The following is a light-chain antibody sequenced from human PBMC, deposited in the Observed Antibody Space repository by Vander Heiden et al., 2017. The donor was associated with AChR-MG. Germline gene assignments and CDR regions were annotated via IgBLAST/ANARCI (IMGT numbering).Light chain of an antibody. CDR3: SSYTSSSTHYV. CDR2: DVS. V-gene: IGLV2-14*01. J-gene: IGLJ1*01. CDR1: SSDVGGYNY. Sequence: QSALTQPASVSGSPGQSITISCTGTSSDVGGYNYVYWYQQHPGKAPKLMIYDVSKRPSGVSNRFSGSKSGNTASLTISGLQAEDEADYYCSSYTSSSTHYVFGTGTKVTVL.